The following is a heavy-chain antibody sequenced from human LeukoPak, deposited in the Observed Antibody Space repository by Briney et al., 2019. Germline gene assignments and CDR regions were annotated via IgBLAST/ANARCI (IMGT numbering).Heavy chain of an antibody. V-gene: IGHV1-18*01. CDR3: ARESIVVVPAANYYYYYDMDV. CDR2: ISAYNGNT. Sequence: ASVKVSCKASGYTFTSYGISWVRQAPGQGLEWMGWISAYNGNTNYAQKLQGRVTMTTDTSTSTAYMELRSLRSDDTAVYYCARESIVVVPAANYYYYYDMDVWGQGTTVTVSS. CDR1: GYTFTSYG. J-gene: IGHJ6*02. D-gene: IGHD2-2*01.